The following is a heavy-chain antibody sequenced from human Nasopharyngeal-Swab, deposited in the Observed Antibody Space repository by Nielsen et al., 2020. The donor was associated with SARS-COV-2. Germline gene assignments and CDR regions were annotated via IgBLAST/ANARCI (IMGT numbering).Heavy chain of an antibody. J-gene: IGHJ4*02. V-gene: IGHV4-59*01. CDR3: AREGRSTVTTSGYFDY. CDR1: GGSISSYY. D-gene: IGHD4-17*01. Sequence: GSLRLSCTVSGGSISSYYWSWIRQPPGKGLEWIGYIYYSGSTNYNPSPKSRVTISVDTSKNQFSLKLSSVTAADTAVYYCAREGRSTVTTSGYFDYWGQGTLVTVS. CDR2: IYYSGST.